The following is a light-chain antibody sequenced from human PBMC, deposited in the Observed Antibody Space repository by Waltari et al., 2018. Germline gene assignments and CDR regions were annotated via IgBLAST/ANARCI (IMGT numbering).Light chain of an antibody. V-gene: IGLV1-47*03. Sequence: QSVLTQPPSASGTPGQRVTISCSGSSSNIGTNYVFWYQQFPGPAPKLLIFRNNRRPSRVPDRFSGSKSGTSASLAISGLWSEDEADYYCAAWDDRQSGPYWVFGGGTKLTVL. CDR3: AAWDDRQSGPYWV. J-gene: IGLJ3*02. CDR2: RNN. CDR1: SSNIGTNY.